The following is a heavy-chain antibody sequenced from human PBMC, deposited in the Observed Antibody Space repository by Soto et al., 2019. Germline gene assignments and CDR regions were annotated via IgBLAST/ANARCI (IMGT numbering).Heavy chain of an antibody. V-gene: IGHV1-46*01. CDR3: SSGGHVVVVTAALDY. CDR1: GDTFTEYY. J-gene: IGHJ4*02. D-gene: IGHD2-21*02. Sequence: QVQLMQSGAEVKKPGASVKVSCKASGDTFTEYYIHWVRQAPGQGLEWLGTVNPSGGHTTYAQHFLGRVTMTSDTSHSTLYMELTSLTSEYTAVYYCSSGGHVVVVTAALDYCGQGTLVTVSS. CDR2: VNPSGGHT.